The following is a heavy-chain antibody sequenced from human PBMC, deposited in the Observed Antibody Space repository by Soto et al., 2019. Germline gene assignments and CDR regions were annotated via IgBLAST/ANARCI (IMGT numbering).Heavy chain of an antibody. V-gene: IGHV1-3*01. CDR1: GYIFTSYA. CDR3: ASGNTAPADY. J-gene: IGHJ4*02. CDR2: INAGNGNT. Sequence: GASVKVSCKASGYIFTSYAMHWVRQAPGQRPEWMGWINAGNGNTKYAQNLLDRVTFTRDTSASTVHMELSSLRSEDTAVYYCASGNTAPADYWGQGTLVTVSS.